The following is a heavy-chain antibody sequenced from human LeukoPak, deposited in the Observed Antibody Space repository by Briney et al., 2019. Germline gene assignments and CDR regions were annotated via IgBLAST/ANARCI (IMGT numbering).Heavy chain of an antibody. CDR2: ISSSSNYI. Sequence: GGSLRLSCAASGFTFGTYSMNWVRQAPGKGLEWVSSISSSSNYIYYADLVKGRFTISRDNAKNSLFLQMDSLRDEDTAVYYCAREGYLGYCSGGSCFNWFDPWGQGTLVTVSS. CDR3: AREGYLGYCSGGSCFNWFDP. J-gene: IGHJ5*02. V-gene: IGHV3-21*01. D-gene: IGHD2-15*01. CDR1: GFTFGTYS.